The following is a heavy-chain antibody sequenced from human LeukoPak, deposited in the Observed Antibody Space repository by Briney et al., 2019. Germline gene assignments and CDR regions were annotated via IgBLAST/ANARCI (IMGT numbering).Heavy chain of an antibody. CDR2: ISTGNGNT. D-gene: IGHD5-12*01. CDR3: ARDDRGYVPY. Sequence: ASVKVSFKASAYSFSIYGMSWVRQAPGQGLEWMGWISTGNGNTKYAQKFQGRVTMTTDTSTSTAYMELWSLRSDDTAVYYCARDDRGYVPYWGQGTLVTVSS. J-gene: IGHJ4*02. CDR1: AYSFSIYG. V-gene: IGHV1-18*01.